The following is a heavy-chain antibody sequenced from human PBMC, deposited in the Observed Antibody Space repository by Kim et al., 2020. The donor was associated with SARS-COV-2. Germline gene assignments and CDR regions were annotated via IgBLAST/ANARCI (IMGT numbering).Heavy chain of an antibody. D-gene: IGHD6-19*01. Sequence: GGSLRLSCTASGFTFGDYAMSWVRQAPGKGLEWVGFIRSKAYGGTTEYAASVKGRFTISRDDSKSIAYLQMNSLKTEDTAVYYCTRDKGLREYSSGWGPRRDYYGMDVWGQGTTVTVSS. J-gene: IGHJ6*02. CDR1: GFTFGDYA. V-gene: IGHV3-49*04. CDR2: IRSKAYGGTT. CDR3: TRDKGLREYSSGWGPRRDYYGMDV.